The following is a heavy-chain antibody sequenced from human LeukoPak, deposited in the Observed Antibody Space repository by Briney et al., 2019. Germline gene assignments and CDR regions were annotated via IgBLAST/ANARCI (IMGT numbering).Heavy chain of an antibody. CDR3: ARLYSSGSYFDY. J-gene: IGHJ4*02. V-gene: IGHV3-30*04. CDR1: GFTFSSYA. Sequence: GGSLRLSCAASGFTFSSYAMHWGRQAPGKGVEWVAGISYDGSNTYYADSVKGRFTISRDNSQNTLYLQMNSLRAEDTAVYYCARLYSSGSYFDYWGQGTLVTVSS. CDR2: ISYDGSNT. D-gene: IGHD6-19*01.